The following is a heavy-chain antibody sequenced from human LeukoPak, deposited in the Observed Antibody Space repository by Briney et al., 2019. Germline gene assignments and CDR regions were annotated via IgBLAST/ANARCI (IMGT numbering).Heavy chain of an antibody. J-gene: IGHJ4*02. CDR1: GYTFTSYD. CDR2: MNPNSGNT. V-gene: IGHV1-8*03. CDR3: ARLAYCGGDCKWHIDY. D-gene: IGHD2-21*01. Sequence: ASVKVSCKASGYTFTSYDINWVRQATGQGLGWMGWMNPNSGNTGYAQKFQGRVTITRNTSISTAYMELSSLRSEDTAVYYCARLAYCGGDCKWHIDYWGQGTLVTVSS.